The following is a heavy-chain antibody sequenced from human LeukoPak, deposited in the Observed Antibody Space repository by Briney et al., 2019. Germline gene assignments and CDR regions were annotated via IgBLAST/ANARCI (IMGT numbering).Heavy chain of an antibody. CDR1: GFTFSSYA. CDR3: ARDPGGEGAIDY. J-gene: IGHJ4*02. V-gene: IGHV3-23*01. CDR2: ISGSGGST. D-gene: IGHD1-26*01. Sequence: GGSLRLSCAASGFTFSSYAMSWVRQAPGKGLEWVSAISGSGGSTYYADSVKGRFTISRDNSKNTLYLQMNSLRAEDTAVYYCARDPGGEGAIDYWGQGTLVTVSS.